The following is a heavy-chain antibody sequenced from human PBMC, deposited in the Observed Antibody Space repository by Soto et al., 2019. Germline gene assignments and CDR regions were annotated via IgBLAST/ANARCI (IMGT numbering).Heavy chain of an antibody. CDR3: AKHLSGGYGDYAHWFDP. D-gene: IGHD4-17*01. CDR2: ISGSGGST. Sequence: EVQLLESGGGLVQPGGSLRLSCAASGFTFSSYAMSWVRQAPGKGLEWVSAISGSGGSTYYADSVKGRFTISRDNSKNTLYLQMNSLRAEDTAVYYCAKHLSGGYGDYAHWFDPWGQGTLVTVSS. CDR1: GFTFSSYA. V-gene: IGHV3-23*01. J-gene: IGHJ5*02.